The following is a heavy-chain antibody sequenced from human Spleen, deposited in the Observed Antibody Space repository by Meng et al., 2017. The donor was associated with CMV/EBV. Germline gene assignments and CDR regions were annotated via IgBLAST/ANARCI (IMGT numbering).Heavy chain of an antibody. V-gene: IGHV4-59*01. CDR2: IYYTGST. J-gene: IGHJ6*02. CDR3: ARVGITMVRGSSSGYGMDV. D-gene: IGHD3-10*01. CDR1: DGSISTYY. Sequence: SETLSLTCTVSDGSISTYYWSWVRQPPGKGLEWIGYIYYTGSTNYNPSLKSRVTMSVSTSKNQFSLKLTSVTAADTAVYYCARVGITMVRGSSSGYGMDVWGQGTTVTVSS.